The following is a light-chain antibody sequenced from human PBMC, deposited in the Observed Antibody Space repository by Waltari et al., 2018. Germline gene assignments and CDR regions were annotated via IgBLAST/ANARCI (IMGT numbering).Light chain of an antibody. V-gene: IGLV1-44*01. CDR2: SNT. Sequence: QSLLTQPPSASGTPGQRVTIPCSGSNSNIGSNPVNWYQQVPGRAPKLLINSNTERPSGVPLRFTGSKSGTSASMDIRGLQPEDEAEYYCAVWDDSLSGPVFGGGTKLTVL. J-gene: IGLJ3*02. CDR3: AVWDDSLSGPV. CDR1: NSNIGSNP.